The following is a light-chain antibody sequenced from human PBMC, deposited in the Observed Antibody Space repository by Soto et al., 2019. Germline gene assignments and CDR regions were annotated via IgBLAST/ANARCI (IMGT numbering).Light chain of an antibody. CDR2: GAF. J-gene: IGKJ4*01. Sequence: EIVMTQSPVTLSVSPGERATLSCRASQSVSSNLAWYQQKPGQAPSLLIYGAFTRATGIPARFSGTGSGTEFTLTISSLEPEDFTVYYCQQRSNWPSLTFGGGTKVEIK. V-gene: IGKV3-11*01. CDR1: QSVSSN. CDR3: QQRSNWPSLT.